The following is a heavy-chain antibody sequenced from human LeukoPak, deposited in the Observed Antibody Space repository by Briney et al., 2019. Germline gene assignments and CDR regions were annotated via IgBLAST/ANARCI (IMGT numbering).Heavy chain of an antibody. CDR3: ARSAVEGYFDY. CDR1: GGSISSYY. Sequence: KPSETLSLTCTVSGGSISSYYWSWIRQSPGKGLEWIGYIYYSGSTNYNPSLKSRVTISVDTSKNQCSLKLSSVTAADTAVYYCARSAVEGYFDYWGQGTLVTVSS. D-gene: IGHD6-19*01. J-gene: IGHJ4*02. CDR2: IYYSGST. V-gene: IGHV4-59*01.